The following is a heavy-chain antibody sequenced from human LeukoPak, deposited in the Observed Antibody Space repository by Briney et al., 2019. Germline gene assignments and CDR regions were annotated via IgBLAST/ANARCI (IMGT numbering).Heavy chain of an antibody. CDR3: AREMMYGGVFDY. J-gene: IGHJ4*02. Sequence: SQTLSLTCIVSGGSISSGSYYWSWIRQPAGKGLEWIGRIYTSGSTNYNPPLKSRGTISVDTSKNQFSLKLSSVTAEYTPVYYCAREMMYGGVFDYWGQGTLVIVSS. CDR2: IYTSGST. CDR1: GGSISSGSYY. D-gene: IGHD2-8*01. V-gene: IGHV4-61*02.